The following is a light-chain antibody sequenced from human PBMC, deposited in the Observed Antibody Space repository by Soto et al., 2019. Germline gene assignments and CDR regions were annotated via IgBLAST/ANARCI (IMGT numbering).Light chain of an antibody. Sequence: QSALTQPASVSGSPGQSITISCTGTSSDVGRYNYVSWYQHHPGKAPKLIFYDVSNRPSGVSERFSVSKSGYTASLTISGLQAEDEADYYCNSYTTSSTYVFGTGTKVTV. CDR3: NSYTTSSTYV. J-gene: IGLJ1*01. CDR1: SSDVGRYNY. CDR2: DVS. V-gene: IGLV2-14*03.